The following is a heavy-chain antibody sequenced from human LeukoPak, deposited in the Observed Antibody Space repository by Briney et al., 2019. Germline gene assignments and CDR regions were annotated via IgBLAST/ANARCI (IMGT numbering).Heavy chain of an antibody. V-gene: IGHV1-8*01. CDR3: ARELWSGNYNV. D-gene: IGHD3-3*01. CDR1: GYTFTSYD. J-gene: IGHJ4*02. Sequence: GASVKVSCKASGYTFTSYDINWVRQATGQGLEWMGCMNPNSGDTVYAQKFQGRVTMTRNTSTSTAYMEVRSLRSEDTAVYYCARELWSGNYNVWGQGTLVTVSS. CDR2: MNPNSGDT.